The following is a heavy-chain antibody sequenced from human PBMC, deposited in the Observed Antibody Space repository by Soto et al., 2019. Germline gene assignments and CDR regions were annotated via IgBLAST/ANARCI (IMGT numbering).Heavy chain of an antibody. V-gene: IGHV3-23*01. CDR3: AKFIDSGWFGFDNY. J-gene: IGHJ4*02. CDR1: GFTFSSYA. Sequence: GGSLRLSCAASGFTFSSYAMSWVRQAPGKGLEWVSAISGSGGSTYYADSVKGRFTISRDNSKNTLYLQMNSLRAEDTAVYYCAKFIDSGWFGFDNYWGQGTLVTVSS. D-gene: IGHD6-19*01. CDR2: ISGSGGST.